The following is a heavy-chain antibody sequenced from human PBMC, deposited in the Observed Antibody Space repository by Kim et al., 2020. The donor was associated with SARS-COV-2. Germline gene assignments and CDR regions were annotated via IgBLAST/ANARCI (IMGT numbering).Heavy chain of an antibody. V-gene: IGHV3-30*18. CDR2: ISYDGSTK. D-gene: IGHD5-18*01. J-gene: IGHJ6*02. CDR1: GFTFRNYG. Sequence: GGSLRLSCGGSGFTFRNYGLYWVRQAPGKGLEWVAVISYDGSTKYYADSVKGRFTISRDNSKNTLSLQMDSLRAEDTAVYFCVKDLDTNIINYHYFGMDVWGQGTTVTVSS. CDR3: VKDLDTNIINYHYFGMDV.